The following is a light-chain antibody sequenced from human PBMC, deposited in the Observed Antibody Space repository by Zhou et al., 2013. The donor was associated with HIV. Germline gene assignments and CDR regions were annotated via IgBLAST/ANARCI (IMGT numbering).Light chain of an antibody. CDR1: QDIRSD. V-gene: IGKV1-17*01. CDR3: QQYDSYPPT. J-gene: IGKJ4*01. CDR2: AAS. Sequence: DIQMTQSPSSLSASVGDRITITCRASQDIRSDLGWYQQKPGKAPKRLIYAASSLQSGVPSRFSGSGSGTEFTLTISSLQPEDFATYYCQQYDSYPPTFGGGTKVEIK.